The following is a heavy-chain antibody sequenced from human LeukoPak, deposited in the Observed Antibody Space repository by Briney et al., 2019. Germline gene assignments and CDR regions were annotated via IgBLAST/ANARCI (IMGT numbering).Heavy chain of an antibody. CDR1: GGSFSGYY. Sequence: SETLSLTCAVYGGSFSGYYWSWIRQPPGKGLEWIGEINHSGSTSYNPSLKSRVTISVDTSKNQFSLKLSSVTAADTAVYYCARGVVIAPQTFDYWGQGTLVTVSS. D-gene: IGHD2-21*01. CDR3: ARGVVIAPQTFDY. V-gene: IGHV4-34*01. CDR2: INHSGST. J-gene: IGHJ4*02.